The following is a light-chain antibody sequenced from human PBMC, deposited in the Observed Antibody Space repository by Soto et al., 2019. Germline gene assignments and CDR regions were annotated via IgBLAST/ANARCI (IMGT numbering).Light chain of an antibody. CDR1: SSDVGGYNS. V-gene: IGLV2-8*01. J-gene: IGLJ1*01. CDR3: QSYDRSLSGSF. CDR2: DVI. Sequence: QSVLTQPPSASGSPGQSVTISCTGTSSDVGGYNSVSWFQQHPGKAPKLMIYDVIKRPSGVPGRFSGSKSGNTASLTVSGLQAEDEADYYCQSYDRSLSGSFFGTGTKVTVL.